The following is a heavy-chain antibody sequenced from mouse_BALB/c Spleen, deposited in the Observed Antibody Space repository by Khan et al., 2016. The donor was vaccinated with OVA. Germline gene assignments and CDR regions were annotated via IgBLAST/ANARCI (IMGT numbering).Heavy chain of an antibody. CDR1: GFSLTSYS. Sequence: QVQLKQSGPGLVAPSQSLSITCTVSGFSLTSYSVHWVRQPPGKGLEWLGVIWADGGTNYNSALMSRLSITKDNFKSQVFLKMNSLQSDDTAIYYCARRDYGYPEGYFDVWGAGTTVTVSS. D-gene: IGHD2-2*01. V-gene: IGHV2-9*02. J-gene: IGHJ1*01. CDR3: ARRDYGYPEGYFDV. CDR2: IWADGGT.